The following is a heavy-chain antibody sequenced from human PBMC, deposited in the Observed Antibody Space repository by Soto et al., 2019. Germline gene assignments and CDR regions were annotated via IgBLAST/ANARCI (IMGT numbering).Heavy chain of an antibody. V-gene: IGHV3-30-3*01. CDR1: GFTFSSFA. CDR3: ARDQRPFVGNYYFDC. Sequence: GGSLRLSCAASGFTFSSFAMHWGRQAPGKGLEWVAVISYDGSNKYYADSVKGRFTISRDNSKNTLYLQMNSLRAEDTAVYYCARDQRPFVGNYYFDCRGAGTLVTVSS. D-gene: IGHD1-7*01. J-gene: IGHJ4*02. CDR2: ISYDGSNK.